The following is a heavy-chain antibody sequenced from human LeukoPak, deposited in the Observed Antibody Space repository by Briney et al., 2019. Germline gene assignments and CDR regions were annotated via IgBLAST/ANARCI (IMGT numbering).Heavy chain of an antibody. Sequence: RSSETLSLTCTVSGDSISRYYWSWIRQPAGKGLEWIGRIYTSGSTNYNPSLKSRITMSVDTSKNQFSLKLSSVTAADTAVYYCARSSKVRGVDYYYYYMDVWGKGTTVTISS. D-gene: IGHD3-10*01. CDR1: GDSISRYY. J-gene: IGHJ6*03. CDR3: ARSSKVRGVDYYYYYMDV. V-gene: IGHV4-4*07. CDR2: IYTSGST.